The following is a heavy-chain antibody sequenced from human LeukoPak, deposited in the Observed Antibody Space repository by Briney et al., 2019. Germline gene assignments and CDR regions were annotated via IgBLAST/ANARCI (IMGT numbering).Heavy chain of an antibody. V-gene: IGHV3-20*04. CDR3: ARRTLGHYYYYMDV. D-gene: IGHD3-10*01. CDR1: GFTFDDYG. CDR2: INWNGVST. Sequence: PGGSLRLSCAASGFTFDDYGMSWVRQAPGKGLEWVSGINWNGVSTGYADSVKGRFTVSRDNAKNSLYLQMNSLRAEDTAVYYCARRTLGHYYYYMDVWGKGTTVTVSS. J-gene: IGHJ6*03.